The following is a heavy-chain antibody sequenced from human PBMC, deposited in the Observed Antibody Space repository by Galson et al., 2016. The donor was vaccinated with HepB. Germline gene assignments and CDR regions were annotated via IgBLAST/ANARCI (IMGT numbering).Heavy chain of an antibody. V-gene: IGHV3-9*01. D-gene: IGHD2-21*01. Sequence: SLRLSCAASGFTFSDYSIHWVRQAPGKGLEWVSGISWNGDRIGYADSVKDRFTISRDNAKNSLYLHLSSLRVDDTAVYYCARAMGQYQLLPFAMNVWGQGTMVAVSS. CDR2: ISWNGDRI. J-gene: IGHJ6*02. CDR1: GFTFSDYS. CDR3: ARAMGQYQLLPFAMNV.